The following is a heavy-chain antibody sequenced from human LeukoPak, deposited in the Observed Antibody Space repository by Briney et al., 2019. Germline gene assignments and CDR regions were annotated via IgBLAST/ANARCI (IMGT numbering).Heavy chain of an antibody. CDR3: ARQRTGGGLDV. Sequence: GESLKISCKGSGYSFSNNWLGWVRQMPGKGLEWVGIIYPGDSDTRYSPSFQGQVTISADKSITTSYLQWSSLKASDTAMYYCARQRTGGGLDVWGKGTTVTVSS. V-gene: IGHV5-51*01. CDR2: IYPGDSDT. CDR1: GYSFSNNW. J-gene: IGHJ6*04.